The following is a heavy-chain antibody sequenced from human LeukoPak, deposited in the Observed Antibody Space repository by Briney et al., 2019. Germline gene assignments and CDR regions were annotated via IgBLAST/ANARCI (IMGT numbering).Heavy chain of an antibody. D-gene: IGHD1-14*01. CDR3: VRVQISGEPPAQHYYYGMDV. CDR2: ISYDGSGK. J-gene: IGHJ6*02. V-gene: IGHV3-30*03. Sequence: GRSLRLSCAASGFTLSNYGMHWVRQAPGKGLEWVAVISYDGSGKYYADSVRGRFTISRDNSKNTLYLQMNSLRAEDTAVYYCVRVQISGEPPAQHYYYGMDVWGQGTTVTVSS. CDR1: GFTLSNYG.